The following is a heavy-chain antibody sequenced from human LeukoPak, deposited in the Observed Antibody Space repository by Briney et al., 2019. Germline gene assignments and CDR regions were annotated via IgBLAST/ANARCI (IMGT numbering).Heavy chain of an antibody. J-gene: IGHJ4*02. D-gene: IGHD3-22*01. CDR3: ARAPGLVSYYDSSGYYYSGDFDY. V-gene: IGHV1-8*02. CDR1: GYTFISYG. Sequence: VASVKVSCKASGYTFISYGITWVRQAPGQGLEWMGWMNPNSGNTGYAQKFQGRVTMTRNTSISTAYMELSSLRSEDTAVYYCARAPGLVSYYDSSGYYYSGDFDYWGQGTLVTVSS. CDR2: MNPNSGNT.